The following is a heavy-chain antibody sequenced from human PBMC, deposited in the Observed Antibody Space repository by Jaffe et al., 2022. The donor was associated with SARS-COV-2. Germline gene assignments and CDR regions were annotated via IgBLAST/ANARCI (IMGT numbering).Heavy chain of an antibody. Sequence: EVQLLESGGGLVQPGGSLRLSCAASGFTFSSYAMSWVRQAPGKGLEWVSAISGSGGSTYYADSVKGRFTISRDNSKNTLYLQMNSLRAEDTAVYYCAKDIVYGDYKWGRYDAFDIWGQGTMVTVSS. J-gene: IGHJ3*02. CDR2: ISGSGGST. CDR1: GFTFSSYA. D-gene: IGHD4-17*01. V-gene: IGHV3-23*01. CDR3: AKDIVYGDYKWGRYDAFDI.